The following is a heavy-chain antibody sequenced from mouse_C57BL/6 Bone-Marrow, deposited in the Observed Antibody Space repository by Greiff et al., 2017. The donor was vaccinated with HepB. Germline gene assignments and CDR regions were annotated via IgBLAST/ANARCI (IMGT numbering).Heavy chain of an antibody. CDR1: GYTFTSYW. V-gene: IGHV1-61*01. CDR2: IYPTDSET. J-gene: IGHJ3*01. CDR3: DRLARWFAY. Sequence: QVQLKQPGAELVRPGSSVKLSCKASGYTFTSYWMDWVKQRPGQGLEWIGNIYPTDSETNYNQKFKDKATLTVDKSSSTAYMQLSSLTSEDSAVYYCDRLARWFAYWGQGTPVTVSA. D-gene: IGHD3-1*01.